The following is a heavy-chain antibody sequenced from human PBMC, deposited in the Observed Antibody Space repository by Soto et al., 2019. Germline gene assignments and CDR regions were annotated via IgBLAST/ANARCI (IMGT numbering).Heavy chain of an antibody. V-gene: IGHV3-30-3*01. CDR1: GFTFSSYA. J-gene: IGHJ6*02. D-gene: IGHD2-15*01. CDR3: ARVRERYGRGGSCYGRDV. Sequence: GGSLRLSCAASGFTFSSYAMHWVRQAPGKGLEWVAVISYDGSNKYYADSVKGRFTISRDNSKNTLYLQMNSLRAEDTAVYYCARVRERYGRGGSCYGRDVGGQGTRVTVPS. CDR2: ISYDGSNK.